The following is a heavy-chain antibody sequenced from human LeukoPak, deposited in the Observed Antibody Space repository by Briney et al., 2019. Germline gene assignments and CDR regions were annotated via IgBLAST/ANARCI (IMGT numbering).Heavy chain of an antibody. CDR2: ISGSGGST. CDR3: AKQGSGIVVVPFDY. D-gene: IGHD3-22*01. V-gene: IGHV3-23*01. CDR1: GFTFSSYA. Sequence: GGSLRLSCAASGFTFSSYAMSWVRQAPGKGLEWVSAISGSGGSTYYADSVKGRFTISRDNSKSTLYLQMDSLRAEDTAVYYCAKQGSGIVVVPFDYWGQGTLVTVSS. J-gene: IGHJ4*02.